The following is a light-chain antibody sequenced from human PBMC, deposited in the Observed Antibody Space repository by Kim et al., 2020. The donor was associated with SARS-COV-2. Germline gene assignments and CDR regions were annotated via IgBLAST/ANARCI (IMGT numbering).Light chain of an antibody. Sequence: DIQMTQSPSTLSASVGDRVTITCRASQSISSWLAWYQQKPGKAPKLLIYKASSLESGVPSRFSGSGSGTEFTLTISSLQPDDFATYYCQQYNSFPETFGQGTKVDIK. J-gene: IGKJ1*01. CDR1: QSISSW. CDR2: KAS. CDR3: QQYNSFPET. V-gene: IGKV1-5*03.